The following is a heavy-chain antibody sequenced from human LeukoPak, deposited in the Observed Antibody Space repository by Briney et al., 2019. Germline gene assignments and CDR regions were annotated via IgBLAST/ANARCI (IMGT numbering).Heavy chain of an antibody. Sequence: PGGSLRLSCAASGFTFSSYGMHWARQAPGKGLEWVAFIRYDGSNKYYADSVKGRFTISRDNSKNTLYLQMNSLRAEDTAVYYCAKTATTFFDYWGQGTLVTVSS. CDR1: GFTFSSYG. J-gene: IGHJ4*02. CDR2: IRYDGSNK. D-gene: IGHD5-12*01. CDR3: AKTATTFFDY. V-gene: IGHV3-30*02.